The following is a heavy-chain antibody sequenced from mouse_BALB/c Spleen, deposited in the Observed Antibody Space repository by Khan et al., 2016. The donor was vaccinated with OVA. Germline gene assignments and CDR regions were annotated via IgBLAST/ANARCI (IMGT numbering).Heavy chain of an antibody. CDR3: ARVNGSTGVDY. J-gene: IGHJ2*01. D-gene: IGHD1-1*01. Sequence: EVALVESGGGLVKPGGSLKCSCAASGFTFSRHPMSWVRQTPEKRLEWVASIGSGGSTYYPDSVKGRFTISRDNARNILYLQMSSLRADDSAMYYCARVNGSTGVDYWGQGTTLTVSS. V-gene: IGHV5-6-5*01. CDR1: GFTFSRHP. CDR2: IGSGGST.